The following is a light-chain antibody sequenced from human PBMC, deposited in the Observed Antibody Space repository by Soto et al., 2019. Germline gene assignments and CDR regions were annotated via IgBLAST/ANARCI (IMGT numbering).Light chain of an antibody. V-gene: IGLV2-14*01. J-gene: IGLJ1*01. CDR2: DVS. Sequence: HSVLTQPASVSGSPGQSITISCTGTSSDVGGYNYVSWYQQHPGKAPKLMIYDVSNRPSGVSTRFSGSKSGNTASLTISGLQAEDEADYYCSSYTSSSTRVFGTGTKVTVL. CDR1: SSDVGGYNY. CDR3: SSYTSSSTRV.